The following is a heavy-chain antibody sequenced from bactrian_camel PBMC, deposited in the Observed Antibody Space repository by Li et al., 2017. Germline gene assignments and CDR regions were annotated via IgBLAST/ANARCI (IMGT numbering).Heavy chain of an antibody. D-gene: IGHD2*01. Sequence: QLVESGGGSVQAGGSLRLSCQTSGYRYSEHCMAWFRQGPGKEREAVAAIYTGLGRPLYADSVKGRFTISQDNAKNTLYLQMNSLNTEDTAMYYCAAAAGLFGGTYVDVRSVDYWGQGTQVTVS. V-gene: IGHV3S54*01. CDR3: AAAAGLFGGTYVDVRSVDY. CDR1: GYRYSEHC. CDR2: IYTGLGRP. J-gene: IGHJ4*01.